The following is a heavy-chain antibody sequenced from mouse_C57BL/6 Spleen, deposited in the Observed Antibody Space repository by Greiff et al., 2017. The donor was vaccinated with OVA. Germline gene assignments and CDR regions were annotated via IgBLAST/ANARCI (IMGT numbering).Heavy chain of an antibody. V-gene: IGHV1-82*01. J-gene: IGHJ2*01. CDR2: IYPGDGDT. CDR1: GYAFSSSW. Sequence: QVQLQQSGPELVQPGASVKISCKASGYAFSSSWMNWVKQRPGKGLEWIGRIYPGDGDTNYNGKFKGQATLTADKSSSTAYMQLSSLTSEDSAVYFCARGVDSNYFDYWGQGTTLTVSS. D-gene: IGHD2-5*01. CDR3: ARGVDSNYFDY.